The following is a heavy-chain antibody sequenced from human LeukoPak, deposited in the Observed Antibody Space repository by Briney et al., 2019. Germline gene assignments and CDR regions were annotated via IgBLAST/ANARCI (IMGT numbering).Heavy chain of an antibody. J-gene: IGHJ4*02. V-gene: IGHV1-69*06. CDR3: ARTRPMTTVTYYFDY. Sequence: ASVKVSCKASGGTFSIYAISWVRQAPGQGLEWMGGIIPIFGTANYAQKFQGRVTITADKSTSTAYMELSSLRSEDTAVYYCARTRPMTTVTYYFDYWGQGTLVTVSS. D-gene: IGHD4-17*01. CDR1: GGTFSIYA. CDR2: IIPIFGTA.